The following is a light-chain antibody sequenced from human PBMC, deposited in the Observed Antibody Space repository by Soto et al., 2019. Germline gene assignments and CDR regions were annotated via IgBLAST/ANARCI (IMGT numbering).Light chain of an antibody. CDR3: CSYTRSSTYV. CDR2: EVN. Sequence: QSVLTQPASVSGSPGQSITISCTGTSSDVGNYNLVSWYQQHPGKAPKLMNYEVNKRPSGVSNRFSGSKSGNTASLTISGLQAEDEADYFCCSYTRSSTYVFGTGTKVTVL. J-gene: IGLJ1*01. V-gene: IGLV2-23*02. CDR1: SSDVGNYNL.